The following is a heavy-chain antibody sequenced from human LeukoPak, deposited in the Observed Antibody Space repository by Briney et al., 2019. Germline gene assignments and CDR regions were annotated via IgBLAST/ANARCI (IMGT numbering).Heavy chain of an antibody. CDR2: INQDGREK. CDR1: GFTFSSYW. V-gene: IGHV3-7*01. CDR3: AKGRDYGDF. Sequence: RGSLTLSCTVSGFTFSSYWMTWVRQVPGKGLQWVANINQDGREKYYMDSMKGRLNISRDNTENSVFLQLTSLRPEDTGIYFCAKGRDYGDFWGQGTLVAVSS. J-gene: IGHJ4*02.